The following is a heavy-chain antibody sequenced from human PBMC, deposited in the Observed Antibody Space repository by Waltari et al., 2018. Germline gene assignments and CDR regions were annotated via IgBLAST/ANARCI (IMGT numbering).Heavy chain of an antibody. CDR1: GFTFDDYA. V-gene: IGHV3-9*01. J-gene: IGHJ4*02. Sequence: EVQLVESGGGLVQPGRSLRLYCAASGFTFDDYAMHWVRQAPGKGLEWVSGISWNIGSIGYADSLKCRFTISRDNAKNSLYLQMNSLRAEDTALYYCAKDIWKRRQQLDVDFDYWGQGTLVTVSS. D-gene: IGHD6-13*01. CDR2: ISWNIGSI. CDR3: AKDIWKRRQQLDVDFDY.